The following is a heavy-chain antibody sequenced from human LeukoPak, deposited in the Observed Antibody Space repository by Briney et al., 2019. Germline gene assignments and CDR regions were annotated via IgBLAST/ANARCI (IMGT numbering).Heavy chain of an antibody. D-gene: IGHD6-19*01. V-gene: IGHV3-30*03. J-gene: IGHJ4*02. CDR3: ARGSDGWFAFDY. Sequence: LAGRSLRLSCAASGFTFSNYGIHWVRQAPGKGLEWVAAISYDGRNKFYPDSVKGRFTISRDNSKNTLYLQMNSLRPEDTAVYYCARGSDGWFAFDYWGQGILVTVSS. CDR1: GFTFSNYG. CDR2: ISYDGRNK.